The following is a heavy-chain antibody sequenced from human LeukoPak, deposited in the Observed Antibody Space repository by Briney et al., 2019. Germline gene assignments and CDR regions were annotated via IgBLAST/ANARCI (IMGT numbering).Heavy chain of an antibody. V-gene: IGHV3-48*01. D-gene: IGHD5-24*01. J-gene: IGHJ4*02. CDR3: AREGGGYNNRGFDY. Sequence: GGSLRLSCAASGFTFSSYSMNWVRQAPGKGLEWVSYISSSSSTIYYADSVKGRFTISRDNAKNSLYLQMNSLRAEDTAVYYCAREGGGYNNRGFDYWGQGTLVAVSS. CDR1: GFTFSSYS. CDR2: ISSSSSTI.